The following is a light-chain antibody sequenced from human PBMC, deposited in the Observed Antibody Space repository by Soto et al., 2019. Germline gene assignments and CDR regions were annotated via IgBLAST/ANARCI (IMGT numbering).Light chain of an antibody. Sequence: DSVMTQSPDSLAVSLGERATFNCKSSQNILDRAKNKNYLAWYQQKSGQPTKLLIYWASLREPGVPDRFTGSGPCTDFTLTTSSLPAEDVAVYSGHQYFSSPWTVGRWTTVDI. CDR2: WAS. V-gene: IGKV4-1*01. J-gene: IGKJ1*01. CDR1: QNILDRAKNKNY. CDR3: HQYFSSPWT.